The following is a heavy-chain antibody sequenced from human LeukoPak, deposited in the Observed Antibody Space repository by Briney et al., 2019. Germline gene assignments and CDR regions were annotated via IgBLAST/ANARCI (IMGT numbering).Heavy chain of an antibody. CDR3: ARGRSGYYDSSGYYGVYYYYYYMDV. CDR2: INHSGST. D-gene: IGHD3-22*01. J-gene: IGHJ6*03. CDR1: GGSFSGYY. Sequence: SETLSLTCAVYGGSFSGYYWSWIRQPPGKGREWIGEINHSGSTNYNPSLKSRVTISVDTSKNQFSLKLSSVTAADTAVYYCARGRSGYYDSSGYYGVYYYYYYMDVWGKGTTVTVSS. V-gene: IGHV4-34*01.